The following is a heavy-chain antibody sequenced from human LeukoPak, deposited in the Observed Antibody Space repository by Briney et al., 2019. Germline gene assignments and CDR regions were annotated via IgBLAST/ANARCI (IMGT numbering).Heavy chain of an antibody. CDR1: GGSISSSSYY. D-gene: IGHD3-9*01. CDR3: VRDRKGYFDWLLFYFDY. CDR2: IYYSGST. J-gene: IGHJ4*02. V-gene: IGHV4-39*07. Sequence: SETLSLTCTVSGGSISSSSYYWGWIRQPPGKGLEWIGSIYYSGSTYYNPSLKSRVTISVDTSKNQFSLKLSSVTAADTAVYYCVRDRKGYFDWLLFYFDYWGQGTLVTVSS.